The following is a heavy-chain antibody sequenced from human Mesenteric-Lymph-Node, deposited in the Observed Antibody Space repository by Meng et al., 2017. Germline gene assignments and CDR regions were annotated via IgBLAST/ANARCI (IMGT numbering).Heavy chain of an antibody. Sequence: GESLKISCAASGFTFSNYGMHWVRQAPGKGLEWVAVIWYDGSNKYYADSVKGRFTISRDNSNNTLYLEMSSLRVEDTAVYYCARDGDYWGQGTLVTVSS. J-gene: IGHJ4*02. CDR3: ARDGDY. CDR1: GFTFSNYG. CDR2: IWYDGSNK. V-gene: IGHV3-33*01.